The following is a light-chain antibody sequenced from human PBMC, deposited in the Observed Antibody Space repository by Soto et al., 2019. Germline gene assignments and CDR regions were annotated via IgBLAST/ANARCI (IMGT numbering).Light chain of an antibody. Sequence: EIVMTQSPATLSLSPGERATLSCRASQSVSSNLAWYQQKPGQAPRLLIYGASTIATGIPARFSGSGSGTEYTLTISSLQSEDFAVDYCQQYNNRPPWTFGQGTKVEIK. V-gene: IGKV3-15*01. CDR2: GAS. CDR3: QQYNNRPPWT. J-gene: IGKJ1*01. CDR1: QSVSSN.